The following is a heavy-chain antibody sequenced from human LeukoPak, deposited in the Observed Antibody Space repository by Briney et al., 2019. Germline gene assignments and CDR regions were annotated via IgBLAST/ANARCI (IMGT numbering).Heavy chain of an antibody. CDR3: VRALGSSSADY. Sequence: GGSLRLSCAASGFTFTNYWMSWVRQAPGKGLEWVANIKQDGSEKYNVDSVEGRFTISRDNAKNSLSLQMNSLRGEDTAVYYCVRALGSSSADYWGQGTLVTVSS. CDR2: IKQDGSEK. V-gene: IGHV3-7*01. CDR1: GFTFTNYW. D-gene: IGHD6-6*01. J-gene: IGHJ4*02.